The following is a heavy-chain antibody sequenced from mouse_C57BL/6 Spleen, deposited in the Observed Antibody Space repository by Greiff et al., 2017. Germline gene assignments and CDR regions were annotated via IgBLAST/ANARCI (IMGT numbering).Heavy chain of an antibody. Sequence: QVQLKQSGAELVRPGASVTLSCKASGYTFTDYEMHWVKQTPVHGLEWIGAIDPETGGTAYNQKFKGKAILTADKSSSTAYMELRGLTSVDSAVYYCTHWDGYTDVWGTGTTVTVSS. CDR2: IDPETGGT. CDR1: GYTFTDYE. J-gene: IGHJ1*03. CDR3: THWDGYTDV. V-gene: IGHV1-15*01. D-gene: IGHD4-1*01.